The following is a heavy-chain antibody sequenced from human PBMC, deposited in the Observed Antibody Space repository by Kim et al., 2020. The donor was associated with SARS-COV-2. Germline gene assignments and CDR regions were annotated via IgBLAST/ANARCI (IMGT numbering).Heavy chain of an antibody. Sequence: SETLSLTCAVYGGSFSGYYWSWIRQPPGKGLEWIGEINHSGSTNYNPSLKSRVTISVDTSKNQFSLKLSSVTAADTAVYYCARGPRITMVRGLFTGSGTKNTNVDYWGQGTLVTVSS. D-gene: IGHD3-10*01. CDR3: ARGPRITMVRGLFTGSGTKNTNVDY. CDR1: GGSFSGYY. V-gene: IGHV4-34*01. CDR2: INHSGST. J-gene: IGHJ4*02.